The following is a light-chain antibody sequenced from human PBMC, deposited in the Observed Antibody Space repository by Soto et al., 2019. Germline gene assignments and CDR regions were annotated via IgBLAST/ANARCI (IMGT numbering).Light chain of an antibody. CDR3: SSYTSSTFYV. CDR1: SSDVGGYNY. V-gene: IGLV2-14*01. Sequence: QSVLTQPASVSGSPGQSITISCTGTSSDVGGYNYVSWYQQHPGKAPKLMIYEVSNRPSGVSNRFSGSKSGNTASLTISGLQAEDEADYYCSSYTSSTFYVFGTGTNVTVL. CDR2: EVS. J-gene: IGLJ1*01.